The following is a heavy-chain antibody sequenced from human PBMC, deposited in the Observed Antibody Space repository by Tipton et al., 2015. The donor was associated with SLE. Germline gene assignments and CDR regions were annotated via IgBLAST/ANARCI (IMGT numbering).Heavy chain of an antibody. Sequence: TLSLTCSVSGGSISTTSYYWGWIRQPPGKGLEWIANIYHDGSTYYNPSLKSRVTISVDTSKNQFSLKLSSVTAADTAVYYCAREGSSWYYFDYWGQGTLVTVSS. D-gene: IGHD6-13*01. CDR2: IYHDGST. V-gene: IGHV4-39*07. J-gene: IGHJ4*02. CDR3: AREGSSWYYFDY. CDR1: GGSISTTSYY.